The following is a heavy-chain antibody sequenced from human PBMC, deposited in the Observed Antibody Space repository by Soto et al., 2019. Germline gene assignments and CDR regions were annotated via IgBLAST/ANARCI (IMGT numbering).Heavy chain of an antibody. J-gene: IGHJ4*02. CDR3: ANQDFRGPTGTT. CDR2: IAGNGGNI. V-gene: IGHV3-23*01. Sequence: GGSLRLSCAASGFTFSRYAMGWVRQAPGKGLEWVSVIAGNGGNIHYVDSVKGRFTISRDNSKNTLYLQMNSLRVEDTAVYNCANQDFRGPTGTTWGQGTLVTVSS. D-gene: IGHD1-1*01. CDR1: GFTFSRYA.